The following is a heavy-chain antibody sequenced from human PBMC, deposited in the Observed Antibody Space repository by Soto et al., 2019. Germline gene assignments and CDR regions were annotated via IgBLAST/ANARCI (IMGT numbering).Heavy chain of an antibody. V-gene: IGHV1-2*04. D-gene: IGHD2-2*01. CDR1: GYTFTGYY. Sequence: QVQLVQSGAEVKKPGASVKVSCKASGYTFTGYYMHWVRQAPGQGLEWMGWINPNSGGTNYAQKCQGWVTMTRDTSISTAYMELSRLRSDDTAVYYCARGHSTDWFDPWGQGTLVTVSS. J-gene: IGHJ5*02. CDR2: INPNSGGT. CDR3: ARGHSTDWFDP.